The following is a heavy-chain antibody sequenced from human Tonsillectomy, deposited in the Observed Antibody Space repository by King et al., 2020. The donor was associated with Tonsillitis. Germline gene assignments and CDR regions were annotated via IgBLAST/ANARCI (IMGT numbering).Heavy chain of an antibody. Sequence: VQLVESGGGVVQPGRSLKLSCAASGFTFSDYAMHWVRQTPGKGPQWVAVISSDGNTEIYADSVKGRFTISRDNSKNTLYLQMNSLAPEDTAMYFCARDQSWGGSGWYVAYWGQGTLVTVSS. V-gene: IGHV3-30-3*01. CDR3: ARDQSWGGSGWYVAY. D-gene: IGHD6-19*01. CDR1: GFTFSDYA. CDR2: ISSDGNTE. J-gene: IGHJ4*02.